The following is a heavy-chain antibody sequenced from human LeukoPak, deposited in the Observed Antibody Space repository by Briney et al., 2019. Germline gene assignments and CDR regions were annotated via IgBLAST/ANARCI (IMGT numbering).Heavy chain of an antibody. CDR2: IYYSGST. CDR1: GGSISSYY. J-gene: IGHJ4*02. Sequence: SETLSLTCTVSGGSISSYYWSWIRQPPGKGLEWIGYIYYSGSTNYNPSLRSRVTISVDTSKNQFSLKLSSVTAADTAVYYCARRPAASSGWYFDYWGQGTLVTVSS. V-gene: IGHV4-59*08. D-gene: IGHD6-19*01. CDR3: ARRPAASSGWYFDY.